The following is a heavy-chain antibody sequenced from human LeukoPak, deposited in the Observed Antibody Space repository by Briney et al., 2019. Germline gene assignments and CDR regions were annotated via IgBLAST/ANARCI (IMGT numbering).Heavy chain of an antibody. Sequence: ASVKVSCKASGYTFTSYGISWVRQAPGQGLEWMGWISAYNGNTNYAQKLQGRVTMTTDTSTSTAYMELRSLRSDDTAVYYCARAPNGGSWAPDLDFWGKGTRVTVSP. J-gene: IGHJ4*02. CDR2: ISAYNGNT. CDR1: GYTFTSYG. V-gene: IGHV1-18*01. D-gene: IGHD3-16*01. CDR3: ARAPNGGSWAPDLDF.